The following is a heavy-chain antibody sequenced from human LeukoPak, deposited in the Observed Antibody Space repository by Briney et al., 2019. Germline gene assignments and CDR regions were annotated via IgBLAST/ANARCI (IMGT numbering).Heavy chain of an antibody. CDR3: AKASPGIAAAGPYYGMDV. CDR1: GFTFSSYA. Sequence: QPGGSLRLSCAASGFTFSSYAMSWVRQAPGKGLEWVSAISGSGGSTYYADSVKGRFTISRDNSKNTLYLQMNSLRAEDTAVYYCAKASPGIAAAGPYYGMDVWGQGTTVTVSS. V-gene: IGHV3-23*01. D-gene: IGHD6-13*01. CDR2: ISGSGGST. J-gene: IGHJ6*02.